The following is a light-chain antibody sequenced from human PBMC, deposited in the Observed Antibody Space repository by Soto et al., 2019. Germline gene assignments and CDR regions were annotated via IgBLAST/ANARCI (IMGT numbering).Light chain of an antibody. V-gene: IGKV3-20*01. J-gene: IGKJ4*01. Sequence: EIVMTQSPATLSVSPGERATLSCRASQSVSSNYLAWYQQKLGQAPRLLIYGASSRATGIPDRFSGSGSGTDFTLTISRLEPEDFAVYYCQQYGGSPLVTFGGGTKVEIK. CDR1: QSVSSNY. CDR2: GAS. CDR3: QQYGGSPLVT.